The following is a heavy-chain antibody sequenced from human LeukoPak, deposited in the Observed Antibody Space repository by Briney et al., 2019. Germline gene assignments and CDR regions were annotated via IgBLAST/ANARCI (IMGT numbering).Heavy chain of an antibody. J-gene: IGHJ3*02. CDR3: ARDADEYCSSTTCRGGSFDI. CDR2: IWYDGSNK. CDR1: GFTFSSYG. Sequence: PGGSLRLSCAASGFTFSSYGMHWVRQAPGKGLEWVAVIWYDGSNKYYADSVKGRFTISRDNSKNTLYLQMNSLRAEDTAVYYCARDADEYCSSTTCRGGSFDIWGQGTMVTVS. D-gene: IGHD2-2*01. V-gene: IGHV3-33*01.